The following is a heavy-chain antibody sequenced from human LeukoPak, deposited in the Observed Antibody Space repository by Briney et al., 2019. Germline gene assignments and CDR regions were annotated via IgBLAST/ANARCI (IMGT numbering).Heavy chain of an antibody. V-gene: IGHV4-34*01. CDR3: ARDGTGYYGSGTDFAFDY. CDR1: GGSFSGYY. J-gene: IGHJ4*02. CDR2: INHSGST. Sequence: SETLSLTCAVYGGSFSGYYWTWIRQPPGKGLEWIGEINHSGSTNYNPSLKSRVTISVDTSKNQFSLKLSSVTAADTAVYYCARDGTGYYGSGTDFAFDYWGQGTLVTVSS. D-gene: IGHD3-10*01.